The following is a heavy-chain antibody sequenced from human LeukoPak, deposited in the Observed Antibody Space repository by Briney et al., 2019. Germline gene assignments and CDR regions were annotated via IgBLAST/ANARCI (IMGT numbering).Heavy chain of an antibody. D-gene: IGHD3-22*01. CDR3: ARNRIPYDSSGPFDY. CDR2: ISGYNGKT. CDR1: GYPFTSFG. J-gene: IGHJ4*02. V-gene: IGHV1-18*01. Sequence: ASVRVSCKTSGYPFTSFGISWVRQAPGQGLEWMGWISGYNGKTYYAQNLQGRVTVTTDTSTSTVYMELGSLRSDDTAVYYCARNRIPYDSSGPFDYWGQGTLVTVSS.